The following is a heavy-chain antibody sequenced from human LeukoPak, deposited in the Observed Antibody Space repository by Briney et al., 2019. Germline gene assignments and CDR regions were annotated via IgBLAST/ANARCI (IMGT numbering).Heavy chain of an antibody. J-gene: IGHJ4*02. CDR1: GFSFSSYG. V-gene: IGHV3-48*02. CDR3: ARGGYYYDSSGLFDY. D-gene: IGHD3-22*01. CDR2: ISSSTRT. Sequence: GGSLRLSCAASGFSFSSYGMGWVRQAPGKGLEWVSYISSSTRTYYADSVKGRFTISRDNAKNSVYLQMNSLRDEDTAVYYCARGGYYYDSSGLFDYWGQGTLVTVSS.